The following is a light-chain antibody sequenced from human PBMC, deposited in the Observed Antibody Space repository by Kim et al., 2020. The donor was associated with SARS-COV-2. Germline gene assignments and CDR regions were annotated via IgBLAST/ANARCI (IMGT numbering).Light chain of an antibody. CDR2: AAS. Sequence: SVGDRVTSTGRASQGVSSYLAWFQQKPGKVPKRLIYAASSLQSGVPSRFSGSGSGTEFTLTISSLQPEDFATYYCLQHDSYPLTFGGGTKVDIK. J-gene: IGKJ4*01. V-gene: IGKV1-17*03. CDR1: QGVSSY. CDR3: LQHDSYPLT.